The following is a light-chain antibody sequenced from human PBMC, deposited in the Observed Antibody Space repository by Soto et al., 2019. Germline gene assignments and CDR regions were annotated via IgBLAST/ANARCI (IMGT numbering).Light chain of an antibody. Sequence: DIQVTQSPSSLSASVEDRVTITCRASQSISSYLNWYQQKPGKAPKLLIYAASSLQSGVPSRFSGSGSGTDFTLTISSLQPEDFATYYCQQSYSTLPYTFGQGTKLEIK. J-gene: IGKJ2*01. CDR3: QQSYSTLPYT. CDR1: QSISSY. CDR2: AAS. V-gene: IGKV1-39*01.